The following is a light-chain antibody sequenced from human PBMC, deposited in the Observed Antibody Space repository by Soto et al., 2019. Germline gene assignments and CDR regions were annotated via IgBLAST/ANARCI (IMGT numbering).Light chain of an antibody. CDR1: QSFRGL. J-gene: IGKJ5*01. CDR2: DAY. CDR3: QQRHMWPIT. V-gene: IGKV3-11*01. Sequence: EVVLTPCPVTLSFSPGERATLSSRASQSFRGLLAWYQQKPGQAPRLLIYDAYNRATGIPPRFSGSGSGTDFTLTISSLEPEDSAVYYCQQRHMWPITFGQGTRLEI.